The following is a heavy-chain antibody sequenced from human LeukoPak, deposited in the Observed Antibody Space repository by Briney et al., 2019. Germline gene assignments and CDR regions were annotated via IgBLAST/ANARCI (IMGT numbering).Heavy chain of an antibody. D-gene: IGHD6-13*01. CDR2: IDGDDNK. V-gene: IGHV2-70*04. J-gene: IGHJ4*02. CDR3: VRSGYSSPFDY. CDR1: GFSLSTSGMR. Sequence: SGPTLVNPTRTLTLTCTFSGFSLSTSGMRVSWIRQPPGKALEWLARIDGDDNKLYSASQKTRLTISKDTSENQVVLTMTNMDPVDTATYFCVRSGYSSPFDYWGQGTLVTVSS.